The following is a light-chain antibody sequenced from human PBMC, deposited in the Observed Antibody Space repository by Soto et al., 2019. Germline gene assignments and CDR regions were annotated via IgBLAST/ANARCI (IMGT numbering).Light chain of an antibody. V-gene: IGKV1-5*03. CDR3: QQYRTYSLT. CDR1: QSINSW. J-gene: IGKJ4*01. Sequence: DIQMTQSPSTLSASVGDRVTITCRASQSINSWLAWYQQKPGKAPKLLIYKASSLESGVPSRFSGSGSGTEFTLTISGLQPDDFATYYCQQYRTYSLTFGGGNRVEIK. CDR2: KAS.